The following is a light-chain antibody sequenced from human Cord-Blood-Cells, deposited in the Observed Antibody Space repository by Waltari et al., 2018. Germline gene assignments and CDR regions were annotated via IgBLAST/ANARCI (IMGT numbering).Light chain of an antibody. CDR1: QSVSSSY. J-gene: IGKJ5*01. V-gene: IGKV3-20*01. CDR3: QQWIT. Sequence: EIVLTQSPGNLSLSPGERATLSCRASQSVSSSYLAWYQQKPGQAPRLLIYGASSRATGIPDRFSGSGSGTDFTLTISRLEPEDFAVYYCQQWITFGQGTRLEIK. CDR2: GAS.